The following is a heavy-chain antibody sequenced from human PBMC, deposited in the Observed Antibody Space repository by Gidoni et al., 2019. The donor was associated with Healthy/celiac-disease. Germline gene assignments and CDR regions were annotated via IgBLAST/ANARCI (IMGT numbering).Heavy chain of an antibody. Sequence: EVRLVESGGGLVQPGVSLRLSCAASGSTVSSNYLIWVRQAPGKGLEGFSVIYSGGSTDYADAVKGRFTISRDNSKNTLYLQMNSLRAEDTAVYYCARLRFLEWLLYDWGQGTLVTVSS. CDR3: ARLRFLEWLLYD. V-gene: IGHV3-66*01. CDR2: IYSGGST. D-gene: IGHD3-3*01. CDR1: GSTVSSNY. J-gene: IGHJ4*02.